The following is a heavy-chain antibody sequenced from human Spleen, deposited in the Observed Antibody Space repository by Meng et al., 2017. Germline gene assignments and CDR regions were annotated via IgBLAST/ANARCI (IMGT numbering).Heavy chain of an antibody. CDR1: GITFTSYS. Sequence: QVQLVQFWDEVQKPGSSVHVSCKSSGITFTSYSMNWVRQAPGRGLEWMGWINTNTGNPTYAQGFTGRFVFSLDTSVSTEYLQISSLQAEDTAVYYCARDYDFWSGRPLWYWGQGTLVTVSS. CDR2: INTNTGNP. D-gene: IGHD3-3*01. CDR3: ARDYDFWSGRPLWY. V-gene: IGHV7-4-1*02. J-gene: IGHJ4*02.